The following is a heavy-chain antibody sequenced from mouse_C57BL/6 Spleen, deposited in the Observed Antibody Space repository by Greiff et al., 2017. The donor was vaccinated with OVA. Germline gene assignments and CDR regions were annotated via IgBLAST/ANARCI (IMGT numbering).Heavy chain of an antibody. Sequence: QVQLQQSGPGLVQPSQSLSITCTVSGFSLTSYGVHWVRQSPGKGLEWLGVIWSGGSTDYNAAFISRLSISKDNSKRQVFFKMNSLQADDTAIYYCASLYYYGSSYTGFDYWGQGTTLTVSS. D-gene: IGHD1-1*01. J-gene: IGHJ2*01. CDR2: IWSGGST. V-gene: IGHV2-2*01. CDR1: GFSLTSYG. CDR3: ASLYYYGSSYTGFDY.